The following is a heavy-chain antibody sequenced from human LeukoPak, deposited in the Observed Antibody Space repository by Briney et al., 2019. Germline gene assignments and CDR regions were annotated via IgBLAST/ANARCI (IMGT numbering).Heavy chain of an antibody. D-gene: IGHD5/OR15-5a*01. CDR2: IYSSGST. CDR1: GGSISSYY. V-gene: IGHV4-59*08. J-gene: IGHJ5*02. CDR3: AKYVSTGWFDP. Sequence: SETLSLTCTVSGGSISSYYWSWIRQPPGKGLEWIGYIYSSGSTTYNPSLKSRVTISVDTSKNQFSLKLSSVTAADTAVYYCAKYVSTGWFDPWGQGALVTVSS.